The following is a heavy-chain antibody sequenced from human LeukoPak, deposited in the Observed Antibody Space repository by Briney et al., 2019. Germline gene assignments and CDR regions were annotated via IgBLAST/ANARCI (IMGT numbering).Heavy chain of an antibody. D-gene: IGHD3-10*01. J-gene: IGHJ4*02. V-gene: IGHV1-8*01. CDR1: GYTFTSYD. Sequence: ASVKVPCKASGYTFTSYDINWVRQATGQGLEWMGWMNPNSGNTGYAQKFQGRVTMTRNTSISTAYMELSSLRSEDTAVYYCARVTAMVRGVTPMGFDYWGQGTLVTVSS. CDR3: ARVTAMVRGVTPMGFDY. CDR2: MNPNSGNT.